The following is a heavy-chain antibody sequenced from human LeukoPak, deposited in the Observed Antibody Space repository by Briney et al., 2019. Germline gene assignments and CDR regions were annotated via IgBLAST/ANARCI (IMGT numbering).Heavy chain of an antibody. CDR2: IYYSGST. CDR1: GGSISSYY. CDR3: AREATMVRGVLDY. D-gene: IGHD3-10*01. V-gene: IGHV4-59*01. Sequence: SETLSLTCTVSGGSISSYYWSWIRQPPGKGLEWIGYIYYSGSTNYNPSLKSRVTISVDTSKNQFSLKLSSVTAADTAVYYCAREATMVRGVLDYWGQGTLVTVSS. J-gene: IGHJ4*02.